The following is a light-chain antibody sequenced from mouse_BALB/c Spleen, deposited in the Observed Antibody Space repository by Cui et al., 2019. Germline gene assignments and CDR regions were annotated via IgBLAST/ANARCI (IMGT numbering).Light chain of an antibody. CDR1: QDSNKY. J-gene: IGKJ4*01. V-gene: IGKV19-93*01. Sequence: DLQMTPSPSSRSASLGGNVTITCKASQDSNKYLAWYQHKPGKGPRLLIHYTSTLRPGIPSRFSGSGSGRDYSFSISNLEPEDIATYYCLQYDNLLTFGSGTKLEIK. CDR3: LQYDNLLT. CDR2: YTS.